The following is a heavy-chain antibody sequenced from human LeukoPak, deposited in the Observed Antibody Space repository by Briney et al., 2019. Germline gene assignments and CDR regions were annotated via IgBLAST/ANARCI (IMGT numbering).Heavy chain of an antibody. J-gene: IGHJ1*01. V-gene: IGHV3-48*01. CDR1: GFSFSSYT. CDR2: IDTTSTTT. CDR3: ARGLVVVAQYFQH. Sequence: GGSLRLSCAASGFSFSSYTMNWVRQAPGKGLEWISYIDTTSTTTNYADSVRGRFTISRDNAKNSLYLQMDSLRAEDTALYYCARGLVVVAQYFQHWGQGTLVTVSS. D-gene: IGHD2-15*01.